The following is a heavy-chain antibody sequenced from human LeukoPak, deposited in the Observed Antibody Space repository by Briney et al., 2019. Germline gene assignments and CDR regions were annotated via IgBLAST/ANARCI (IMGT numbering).Heavy chain of an antibody. CDR1: GFTVSSNY. CDR3: ARVSPFDY. J-gene: IGHJ4*02. Sequence: GGSLRLSCAASGFTVSSNYMSWVRQAPGKGLEWVSVVYSGGSTYYADSVKDRFTISRDSSKNSLYLQINTLRVEDTAVYYCARVSPFDYWCQGTLVTVSS. CDR2: VYSGGST. V-gene: IGHV3-66*01.